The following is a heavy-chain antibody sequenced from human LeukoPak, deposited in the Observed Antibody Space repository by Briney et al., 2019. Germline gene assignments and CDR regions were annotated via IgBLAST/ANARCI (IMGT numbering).Heavy chain of an antibody. D-gene: IGHD4-17*01. J-gene: IGHJ4*02. CDR3: AKEGDYGDYFDY. Sequence: GGSLRLSCAASRFTFSSYAMHWVRQAPGKGLEWVAFISYDGSNEYYADSVKGRFTISRDNSKNTLYLQMNSLRAEDTAVYYCAKEGDYGDYFDYWGQGTLVTVSS. CDR1: RFTFSSYA. CDR2: ISYDGSNE. V-gene: IGHV3-30-3*01.